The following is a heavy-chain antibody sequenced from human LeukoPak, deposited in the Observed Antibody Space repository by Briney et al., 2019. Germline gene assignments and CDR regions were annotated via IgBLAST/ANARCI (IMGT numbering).Heavy chain of an antibody. Sequence: SQTLSLTCAISGDSVSSNSAAWNWIRQSPSRGLEWLGRTYYRSKWFFNYEVSVRSRITIDPDTSKNQFSLQLNSVTPEDTAVYFCAREIEAQTTYCAFDIWGQGTMVTVSS. CDR3: AREIEAQTTYCAFDI. J-gene: IGHJ3*02. D-gene: IGHD2-21*01. CDR2: TYYRSKWFF. V-gene: IGHV6-1*01. CDR1: GDSVSSNSAA.